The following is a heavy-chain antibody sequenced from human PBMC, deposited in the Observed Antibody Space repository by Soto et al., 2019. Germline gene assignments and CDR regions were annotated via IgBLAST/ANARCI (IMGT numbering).Heavy chain of an antibody. V-gene: IGHV4-59*08. CDR1: GGSIRDYY. D-gene: IGHD6-25*01. CDR2: ISDSGDT. CDR3: ARMRGGRLNFDY. J-gene: IGHJ4*02. Sequence: QVQLQESGPGLVKPSETLSLTCTVSGGSIRDYYWSWVRQPPGKGLQYIAYISDSGDTNYNPSLRSRLTMSVDTSRDQFSLELSSVTAADTAVYYCARMRGGRLNFDYWGQGTLVTVSS.